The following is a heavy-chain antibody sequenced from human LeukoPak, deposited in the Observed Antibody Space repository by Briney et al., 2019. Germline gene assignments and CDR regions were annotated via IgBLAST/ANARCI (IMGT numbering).Heavy chain of an antibody. J-gene: IGHJ4*02. CDR1: LFTFSSYA. D-gene: IGHD2-8*02. CDR3: AREPRDCTGGTCHSGGGYYFEY. Sequence: GGSLRHSRADCLFTFSSYAMSWVRQAPGKGLEWVSAVNGSGANTDISDSLWGRFTLSRDNSKNTLHLQMNSLRAEDTAVFYCAREPRDCTGGTCHSGGGYYFEYWGQGILVTVSS. V-gene: IGHV3-23*01. CDR2: VNGSGANT.